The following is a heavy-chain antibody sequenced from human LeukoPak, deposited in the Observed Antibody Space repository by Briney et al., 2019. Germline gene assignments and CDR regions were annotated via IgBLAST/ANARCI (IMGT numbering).Heavy chain of an antibody. V-gene: IGHV1-3*01. D-gene: IGHD6-19*01. Sequence: ASVKVSCKASGYTFISYAMNWVRQAPGQRLGWIGWINPGNGDTKYSQKFQGRVTIISDTSASTAYMELSSLISEDTAVYYCASRPGIPVAGFYYWGQGTLVTVAS. J-gene: IGHJ4*02. CDR1: GYTFISYA. CDR2: INPGNGDT. CDR3: ASRPGIPVAGFYY.